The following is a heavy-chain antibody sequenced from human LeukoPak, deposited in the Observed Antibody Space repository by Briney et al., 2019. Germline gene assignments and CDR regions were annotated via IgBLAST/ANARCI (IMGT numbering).Heavy chain of an antibody. CDR1: GFTFSSYW. CDR3: ARDLYRIVVVPHYFDY. Sequence: GGSLRLSCAASGFTFSSYWMSWVRQAPGKGLEWVANIKQDGSEKYYVDSVKGRFTISRDNAKNSLYLQMNSLRTEDTAVYYCARDLYRIVVVPHYFDYWGQGTLVIVSS. J-gene: IGHJ4*02. CDR2: IKQDGSEK. D-gene: IGHD3-22*01. V-gene: IGHV3-7*01.